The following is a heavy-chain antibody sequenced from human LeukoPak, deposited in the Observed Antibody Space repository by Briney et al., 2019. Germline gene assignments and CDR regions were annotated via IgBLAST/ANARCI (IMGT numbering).Heavy chain of an antibody. Sequence: SETLSLTCTVSGGSISSGDYYWSWIRQPPGKGLEWIGYIYYSGSTYYNPSLKSRVTISVDTSKNQFSLKLSSVTAADTAVYYCARGDVAVAGIVFDDWGQGTLVTVSS. CDR3: ARGDVAVAGIVFDD. CDR1: GGSISSGDYY. V-gene: IGHV4-30-4*02. D-gene: IGHD6-19*01. CDR2: IYYSGST. J-gene: IGHJ4*02.